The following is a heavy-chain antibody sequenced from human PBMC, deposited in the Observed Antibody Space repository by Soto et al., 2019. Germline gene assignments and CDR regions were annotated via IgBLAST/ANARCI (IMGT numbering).Heavy chain of an antibody. V-gene: IGHV1-69*05. J-gene: IGHJ5*02. D-gene: IGHD5-12*01. Sequence: GASLKVSCKASGGTFSSYAISWVRQAPGQGLEWMGGIIPIFGTANYAQKFQGRVTMTTDTSTSTAYMELRSLRSDDTAVYYCARVFSGYEEFDPWGQGTLVTVSS. CDR1: GGTFSSYA. CDR2: IIPIFGTA. CDR3: ARVFSGYEEFDP.